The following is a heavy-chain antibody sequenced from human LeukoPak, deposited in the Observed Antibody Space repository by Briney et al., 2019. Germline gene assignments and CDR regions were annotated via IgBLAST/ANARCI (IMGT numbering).Heavy chain of an antibody. Sequence: PGGSLRLSCAASGFTFSSYAMRWVRQAPGKGVEGVAHIKEDGSEKYYVDSVKGRLPISRDNAKNSLILQIKSLRAEDTAVYYCARQKAVVVVAATPDEDYGDYVDYYYYMDVWGKGTTVTVSS. CDR3: ARQKAVVVVAATPDEDYGDYVDYYYYMDV. D-gene: IGHD2-15*01. J-gene: IGHJ6*03. CDR2: IKEDGSEK. CDR1: GFTFSSYA. V-gene: IGHV3-7*01.